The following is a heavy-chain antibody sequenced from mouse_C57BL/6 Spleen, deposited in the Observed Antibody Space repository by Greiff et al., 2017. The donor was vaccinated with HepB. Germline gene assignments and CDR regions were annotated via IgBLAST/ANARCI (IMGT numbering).Heavy chain of an antibody. D-gene: IGHD1-1*01. CDR2: IDPANGNT. V-gene: IGHV14-3*01. J-gene: IGHJ4*01. Sequence: EVKLVESVAELVRPGASVKLSCTASGFNIKNTYMHWVKQRPEQGLEWIGRIDPANGNTKYAPKFQGKATITADTSSNTAYLQLSSLTSEDTAIYYCASGGSSYWYAMDYWGQGTSVTVSS. CDR3: ASGGSSYWYAMDY. CDR1: GFNIKNTY.